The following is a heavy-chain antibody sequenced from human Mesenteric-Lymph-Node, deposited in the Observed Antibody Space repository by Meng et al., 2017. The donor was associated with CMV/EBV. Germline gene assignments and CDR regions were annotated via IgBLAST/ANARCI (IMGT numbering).Heavy chain of an antibody. CDR3: ARKVSDHPFDY. J-gene: IGHJ4*02. D-gene: IGHD1-14*01. CDR1: GYTFTGYY. V-gene: IGHV1-2*06. Sequence: QVQLVQSGAEVKKPGASVKVSCKAAGYTFTGYYMHWVRQAPGQGLVWMGRINPNSGGTNYAQNFQGRVTMTSDTSFSTDVMELSRLRSDDSAGYCCARKVSDHPFDYWGQGTLVTVSS. CDR2: INPNSGGT.